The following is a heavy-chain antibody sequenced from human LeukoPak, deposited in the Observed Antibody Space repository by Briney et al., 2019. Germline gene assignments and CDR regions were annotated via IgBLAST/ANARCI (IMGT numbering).Heavy chain of an antibody. Sequence: GASVKVSCKASGGTFSSYAISWVRQAPGQGLEWMGRIIPILGIANYAQKFQGRVTITADKSTSTAYMELSSLRSEDTAVYYCARRVKLLYGFDPWGQGTLVTVSS. CDR2: IIPILGIA. J-gene: IGHJ5*02. D-gene: IGHD2/OR15-2a*01. CDR3: ARRVKLLYGFDP. CDR1: GGTFSSYA. V-gene: IGHV1-69*04.